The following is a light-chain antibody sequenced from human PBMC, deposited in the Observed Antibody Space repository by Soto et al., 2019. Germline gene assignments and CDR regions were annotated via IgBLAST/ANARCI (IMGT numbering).Light chain of an antibody. V-gene: IGKV3-20*01. CDR1: QSVSSSY. CDR2: GAS. J-gene: IGKJ2*01. CDR3: QQYGSSPLYT. Sequence: EIVLTQSPGTLSLSPGERATLSCRASQSVSSSYLAWYQQKPGQAPRLLIYGASSRATGIPDRFSGSGSGQDFTVTISRLEPEDFAVYYCQQYGSSPLYTFGQGTKLEIK.